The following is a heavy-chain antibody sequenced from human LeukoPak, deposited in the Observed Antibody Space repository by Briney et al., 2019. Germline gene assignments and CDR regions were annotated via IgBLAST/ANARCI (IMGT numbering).Heavy chain of an antibody. V-gene: IGHV3-21*01. J-gene: IGHJ4*02. CDR3: ARVSRPVPGLDY. CDR2: ISSSSGYI. Sequence: GGSLRLSCAASGFTFNSYSMNWVRQAPGKGLEWVSSISSSSGYIYYADSVKGRFTISRDNAKNSLYLQMNSLRAEDTAVYYCARVSRPVPGLDYWGQGTLVTVSS. CDR1: GFTFNSYS.